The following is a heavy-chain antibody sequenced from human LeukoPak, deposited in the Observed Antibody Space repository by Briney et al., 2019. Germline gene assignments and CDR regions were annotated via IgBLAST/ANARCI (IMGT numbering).Heavy chain of an antibody. CDR2: INHSGST. Sequence: SETLSLTCAVYGGSFSGYYWSWIRQPPGKGLEWIGEINHSGSTNYNPSLKSRVTISVDTSKNQFSLKLSSVTAADTAVYYCARGTDSWGQGTLVTVSS. V-gene: IGHV4-34*01. CDR1: GGSFSGYY. CDR3: ARGTDS. J-gene: IGHJ5*01.